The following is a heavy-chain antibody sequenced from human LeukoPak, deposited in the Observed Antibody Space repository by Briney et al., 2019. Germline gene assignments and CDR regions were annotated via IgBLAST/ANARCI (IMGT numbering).Heavy chain of an antibody. CDR2: ISYDGSNK. V-gene: IGHV3-30-3*01. J-gene: IGHJ6*02. CDR1: GFTFSSYA. Sequence: GGSLRLSCAASGFTFSSYAMHWVRQAPGKGLEWVAVISYDGSNKYYADSVKGRFTISRDNSKNTLYLQMNSLRAEDTAVYYCASQLYNSGSYWGSYYYYGMDVWGQGTTVTVSS. D-gene: IGHD1-26*01. CDR3: ASQLYNSGSYWGSYYYYGMDV.